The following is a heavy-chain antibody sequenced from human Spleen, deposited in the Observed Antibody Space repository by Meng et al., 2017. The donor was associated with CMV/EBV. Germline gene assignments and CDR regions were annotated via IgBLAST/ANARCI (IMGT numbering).Heavy chain of an antibody. J-gene: IGHJ4*02. CDR3: ARERGASGWYRDYFDY. D-gene: IGHD6-19*01. Sequence: GFTFTNYAMNWVRQAPGKGLEWVSLIYSGGRSTYYADSVKGRFIISRDNSKNTLYLQMTSLGAEDTAIYFCARERGASGWYRDYFDYWGRGTLVTVSS. CDR2: IYSGGRST. CDR1: GFTFTNYA. V-gene: IGHV3-23*03.